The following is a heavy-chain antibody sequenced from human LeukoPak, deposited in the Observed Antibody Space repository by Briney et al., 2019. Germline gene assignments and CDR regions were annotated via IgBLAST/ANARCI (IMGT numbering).Heavy chain of an antibody. CDR2: INVNNDDT. CDR3: ARPRSSSWGIDY. CDR1: GYTFTTFG. V-gene: IGHV1-18*04. J-gene: IGHJ4*02. Sequence: ASVKVSCKDSGYTFTTFGITWVRLAPGQGLEWMGWINVNNDDTYYAQSLQGRVSMTTDTSTSTAYMELRSLRSDDTAVYYCARPRSSSWGIDYWGQGTLVTVSS. D-gene: IGHD6-13*01.